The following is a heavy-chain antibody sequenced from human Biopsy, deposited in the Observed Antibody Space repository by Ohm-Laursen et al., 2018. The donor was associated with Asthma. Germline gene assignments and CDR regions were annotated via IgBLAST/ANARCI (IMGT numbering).Heavy chain of an antibody. Sequence: SDTLSLTWTVSGVSIRSYYWTWIRQPPGKGLEWIGNIHYSGSTYSNPSLKSRVTISVDTSKKQISLRLSSVIAADTAVYYCAGFCSGGNCPDHWGQGTLDTVSS. CDR3: AGFCSGGNCPDH. J-gene: IGHJ4*02. V-gene: IGHV4-59*07. CDR1: GVSIRSYY. D-gene: IGHD2-15*01. CDR2: IHYSGST.